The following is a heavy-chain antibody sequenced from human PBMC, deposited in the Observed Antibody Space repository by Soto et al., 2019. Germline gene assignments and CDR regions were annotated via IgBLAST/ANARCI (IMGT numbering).Heavy chain of an antibody. CDR1: GFTFRSNV. CDR3: ARWGTTGRLDV. D-gene: IGHD3-10*01. J-gene: IGHJ1*01. V-gene: IGHV3-30*19. Sequence: QVQLVESGGGVVQPGTSLRVSCVGSGFTFRSNVIHWVRQAPGKGLEWVALTSNDGSDKYYGDSVRGRFTISRDNSRNTVDLQMDSLRLDNTALYYCARWGTTGRLDVWGQGTLVSVSS. CDR2: TSNDGSDK.